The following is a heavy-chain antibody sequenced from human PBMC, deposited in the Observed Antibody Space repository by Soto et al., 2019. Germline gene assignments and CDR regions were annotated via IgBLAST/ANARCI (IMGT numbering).Heavy chain of an antibody. CDR1: GFTFSSFG. Sequence: QVQLVESGGGVVQPGRSLRLSCVASGFTFSSFGMQWLRQAPGKGLEWVAVIWYDASNKYYADSVKGRFTISRDNSKNTLYLRMNSLRVEDMAVYYCARGGDAFDIWGQGTMVTVSS. J-gene: IGHJ3*02. CDR3: ARGGDAFDI. V-gene: IGHV3-33*01. CDR2: IWYDASNK. D-gene: IGHD3-16*01.